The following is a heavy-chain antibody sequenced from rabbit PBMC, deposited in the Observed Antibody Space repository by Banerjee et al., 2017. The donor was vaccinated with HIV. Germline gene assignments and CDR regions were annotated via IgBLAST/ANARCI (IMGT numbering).Heavy chain of an antibody. V-gene: IGHV1S40*01. J-gene: IGHJ4*01. CDR1: GFDFSSNA. Sequence: QSLEESGGDLVKPGASLTLTCKASGFDFSSNAICWVRQAPGKGLELIACISTYDGTTYYASWAKGRFTISKTSSTTVTLQMTSLTAADTATYFCARDLAGVIGWNFNLWGPGTLVTVS. CDR3: ARDLAGVIGWNFNL. D-gene: IGHD4-1*01. CDR2: ISTYDGTT.